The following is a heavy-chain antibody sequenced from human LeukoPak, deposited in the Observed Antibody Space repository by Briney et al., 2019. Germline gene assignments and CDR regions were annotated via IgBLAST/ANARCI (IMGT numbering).Heavy chain of an antibody. CDR3: ASRYCSGGSCYSTIDFQH. V-gene: IGHV4-34*01. J-gene: IGHJ1*01. D-gene: IGHD2-15*01. CDR1: GGSFSGYY. Sequence: PSETLSLTCAVYGGSFSGYYWSWIRQPPGKGLEWIGEINHSGSTNYNPSLKSRVTISVDTSKNQFSLKLSSVTAADTAVYYCASRYCSGGSCYSTIDFQHWGQGTLVTVSS. CDR2: INHSGST.